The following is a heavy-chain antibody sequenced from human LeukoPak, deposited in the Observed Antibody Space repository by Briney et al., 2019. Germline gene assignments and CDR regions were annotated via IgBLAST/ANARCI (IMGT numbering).Heavy chain of an antibody. CDR1: GFTFSSYG. CDR3: AKDREAYCSGGSCYPFDY. J-gene: IGHJ4*02. D-gene: IGHD2-15*01. V-gene: IGHV3-23*01. Sequence: GGSLRLSCAASGFTFSSYGMSWVRQAPGKGLEWVSAISGSGGSTYYADSVKGRFTISRDNSKNTLYLQMNSLRAEDTAVYYCAKDREAYCSGGSCYPFDYWGQGTLVTVSS. CDR2: ISGSGGST.